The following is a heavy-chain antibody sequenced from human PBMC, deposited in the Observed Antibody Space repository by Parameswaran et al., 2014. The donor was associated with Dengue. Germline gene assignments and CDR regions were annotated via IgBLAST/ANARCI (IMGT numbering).Heavy chain of an antibody. D-gene: IGHD3-22*01. J-gene: IGHJ4*02. CDR2: IKQDGSEK. Sequence: VRQMPGKGLEWVANIKQDGSEKYYVDSVKGRFTISRDNAKNSLYLQMNSLRAEDTAVYYCARDRRSGIWWGYYYDSSGYYYWGQGTLVTVSS. V-gene: IGHV3-7*03. CDR3: ARDRRSGIWWGYYYDSSGYYY.